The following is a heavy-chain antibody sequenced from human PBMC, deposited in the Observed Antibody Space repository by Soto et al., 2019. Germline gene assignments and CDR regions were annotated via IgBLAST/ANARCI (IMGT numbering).Heavy chain of an antibody. CDR3: ARHHVRGPPIAGASSF. J-gene: IGHJ3*01. CDR1: GGSLSGYY. Sequence: SETLSLTCAVYGGSLSGYYWSWIRQPPGKALEWIGEFNHSGDTNYNPSLKSRVSISADTSKNEVFLNLSSVTAADTAMYYCARHHVRGPPIAGASSFWGLGIMVPVSS. CDR2: FNHSGDT. D-gene: IGHD1-26*01. V-gene: IGHV4-34*01.